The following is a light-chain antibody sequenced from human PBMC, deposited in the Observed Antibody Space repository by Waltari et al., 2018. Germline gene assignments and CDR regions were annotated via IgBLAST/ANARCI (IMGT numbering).Light chain of an antibody. V-gene: IGLV2-11*01. CDR3: CSYAGINKFWV. Sequence: QSALTQPRSVSGSPGQSVTISCTATSSDVGSYNYVSWYQQHPGKAPKLIIFDFTKRPSGVPDRFSGSKAGNTASLTISGLQAEDEADYVCCSYAGINKFWVFGGGTKLTVL. J-gene: IGLJ3*02. CDR1: SSDVGSYNY. CDR2: DFT.